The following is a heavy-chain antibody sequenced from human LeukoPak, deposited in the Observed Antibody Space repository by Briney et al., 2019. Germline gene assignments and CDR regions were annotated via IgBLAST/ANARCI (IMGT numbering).Heavy chain of an antibody. D-gene: IGHD2-8*01. CDR2: IYHSRST. Sequence: SETLSLTCTVSGGSISSSSYYWGWIRQPPGKGLEWIGSIYHSRSTYYNPSLKSRVTISVDTSKNQFSLKLSSVTAADTAVYYCARRTKAALDYWGQGTLVTVSS. V-gene: IGHV4-39*01. CDR3: ARRTKAALDY. J-gene: IGHJ4*02. CDR1: GGSISSSSYY.